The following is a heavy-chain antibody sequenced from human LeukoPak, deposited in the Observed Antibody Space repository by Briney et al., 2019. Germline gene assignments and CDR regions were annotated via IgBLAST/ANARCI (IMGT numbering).Heavy chain of an antibody. V-gene: IGHV4-4*07. D-gene: IGHD3-22*01. Sequence: SETLSLTCTVSGDSICGDYWSWVRQSAGKGLEWIGRIYKSGSTNYNPSFRSRVTMSVDTSKNQFSLNVKSVTAADTAVYYCARERYFQDRNGYSYYFHSWGQGSLVTVSS. CDR2: IYKSGST. CDR3: ARERYFQDRNGYSYYFHS. CDR1: GDSICGDY. J-gene: IGHJ4*02.